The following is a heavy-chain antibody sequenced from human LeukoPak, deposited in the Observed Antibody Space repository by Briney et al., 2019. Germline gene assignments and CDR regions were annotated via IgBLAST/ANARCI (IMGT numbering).Heavy chain of an antibody. D-gene: IGHD3-10*01. Sequence: GXSLRLSCAASGFTFDDYGMHWVGQAPGKGVEWVSLISGDGGRKDYADSVKGRFTISRDNRKNCMYLQMNSLRTEDTALYYCAKDIEARGVIIIDYWGQGTLVTVSS. CDR3: AKDIEARGVIIIDY. V-gene: IGHV3-43*02. J-gene: IGHJ4*02. CDR1: GFTFDDYG. CDR2: ISGDGGRK.